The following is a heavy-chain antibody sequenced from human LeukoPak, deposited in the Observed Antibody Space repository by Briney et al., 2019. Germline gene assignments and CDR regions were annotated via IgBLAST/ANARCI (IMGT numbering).Heavy chain of an antibody. CDR2: ISGSSGNT. Sequence: PGGSLRLSCAASGLTFSDHAMDWVRQAPGKGLEWVSSISGSSGNTYYADSVKGRYSISRDNSKNTVFLQINRLRAEDTAIYYCANWGAGTKGLYWGQGTLVTVSS. V-gene: IGHV3-23*01. J-gene: IGHJ4*02. D-gene: IGHD1-1*01. CDR1: GLTFSDHA. CDR3: ANWGAGTKGLY.